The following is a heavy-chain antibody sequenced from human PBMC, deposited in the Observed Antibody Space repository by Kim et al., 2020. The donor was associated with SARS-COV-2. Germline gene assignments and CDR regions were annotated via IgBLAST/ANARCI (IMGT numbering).Heavy chain of an antibody. CDR1: GFTFSSYA. D-gene: IGHD6-13*01. V-gene: IGHV3-30*04. J-gene: IGHJ4*02. CDR2: ISYDGSNK. Sequence: GGSLRLSCAASGFTFSSYAMHWVRQAPGKGLEWVAVISYDGSNKYYVDSVKGRFTISRDNSKNTLYLQMNSLRAEDTAVYYCAGQDSSRLPSIDYWGQGTLVTVSS. CDR3: AGQDSSRLPSIDY.